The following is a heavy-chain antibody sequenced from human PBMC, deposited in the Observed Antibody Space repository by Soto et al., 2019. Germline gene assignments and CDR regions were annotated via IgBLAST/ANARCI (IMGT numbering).Heavy chain of an antibody. Sequence: QVQLQQWGAGLLKPSETLSLNCAVNGGSLSGYYWSWIRQPPGKGLEWIGEIKDGGYTNYSPSLKSRATISSDTSNNQFSLRLNSVTAADTCVYYCARGQEGVVATHWDQGALVTVSS. CDR3: ARGQEGVVATH. CDR1: GGSLSGYY. D-gene: IGHD5-12*01. CDR2: IKDGGYT. V-gene: IGHV4-34*01. J-gene: IGHJ4*02.